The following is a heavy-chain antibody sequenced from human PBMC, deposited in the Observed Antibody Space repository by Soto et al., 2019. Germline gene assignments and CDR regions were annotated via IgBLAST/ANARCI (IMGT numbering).Heavy chain of an antibody. V-gene: IGHV1-18*01. D-gene: IGHD2-2*01. Sequence: QVQLVQSGAEVKKPGASVKVSCKASGYTFTSYGISWVRQAPGQGLEWMGWISAYNGNTNYAQKLQGRVTMTPDTSTSTAYMELRSLRSDDTAVYYCARGPCPGIVVVPAPGFDYWGQGTLVTVSS. CDR3: ARGPCPGIVVVPAPGFDY. J-gene: IGHJ4*02. CDR1: GYTFTSYG. CDR2: ISAYNGNT.